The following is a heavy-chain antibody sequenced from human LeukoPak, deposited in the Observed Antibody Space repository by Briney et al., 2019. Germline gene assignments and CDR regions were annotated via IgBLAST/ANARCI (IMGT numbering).Heavy chain of an antibody. Sequence: SETLSLTCTVSGGSISSSSYYWGWIRQPPGKGLEWIGSIYYSGSTYYNPSLKSRVTISVDTSKNQFSLKLSSVTAADMAVYYCARHVRITMIEVALYNWFDPWGQGTLVTVSS. CDR2: IYYSGST. CDR3: ARHVRITMIEVALYNWFDP. CDR1: GGSISSSSYY. D-gene: IGHD3-22*01. J-gene: IGHJ5*02. V-gene: IGHV4-39*01.